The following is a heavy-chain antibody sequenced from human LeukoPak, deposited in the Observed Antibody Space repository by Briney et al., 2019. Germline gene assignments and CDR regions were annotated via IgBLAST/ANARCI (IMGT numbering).Heavy chain of an antibody. CDR3: ARASIVTTNGDNVYYYMDV. V-gene: IGHV1-24*01. CDR1: GYTLTELS. Sequence: ASVKVSCKVSGYTLTELSMHWVRQAPGKGLEWMGGFDPEDGETIYAQKFQGRVTMTEDTSTDTAYMELSSLRSEDTAVYYCARASIVTTNGDNVYYYMDVWGTGTTVTVSS. CDR2: FDPEDGET. J-gene: IGHJ6*03. D-gene: IGHD5-12*01.